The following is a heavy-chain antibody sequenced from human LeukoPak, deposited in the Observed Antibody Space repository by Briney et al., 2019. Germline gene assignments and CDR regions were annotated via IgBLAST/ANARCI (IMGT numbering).Heavy chain of an antibody. CDR1: GGSISSYY. D-gene: IGHD2-15*01. V-gene: IGHV4-59*01. CDR2: IYHSGST. CDR3: ARATLYCSGGSCYPGLYCGMDV. J-gene: IGHJ6*02. Sequence: SETPSLTCTVSGGSISSYYWSWIRQPPGKGLEWIGYIYHSGSTNYNPSLKSRVTISVDTSKNQFSLKLSSVTAADTAVYYCARATLYCSGGSCYPGLYCGMDVWGQGTTVTVSS.